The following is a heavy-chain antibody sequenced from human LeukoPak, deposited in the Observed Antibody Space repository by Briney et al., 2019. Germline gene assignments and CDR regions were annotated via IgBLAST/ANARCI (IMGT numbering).Heavy chain of an antibody. V-gene: IGHV4-59*01. Sequence: SETLSLTCTVSGGSISSYYWTWIRQPPGKGLVWIGYIHYSGSTNYNPSLKSRVTISVDTSKNQFSLKLSSVTAADTAVYYCARAFTVTVDYWGQGTLVTVSS. CDR1: GGSISSYY. J-gene: IGHJ4*02. CDR3: ARAFTVTVDY. D-gene: IGHD4-17*01. CDR2: IHYSGST.